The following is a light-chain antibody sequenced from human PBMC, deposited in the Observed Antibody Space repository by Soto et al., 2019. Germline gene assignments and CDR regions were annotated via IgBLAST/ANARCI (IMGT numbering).Light chain of an antibody. CDR3: QQLNFFPII. J-gene: IGKJ5*01. Sequence: DIQLTQSPSFLSASAGDRVTITCRASQGISSFLAWYQQKPGRAPKLLIYAASTLQSGVPSRFSGSGSGTEFTLTITSLQPEDFATYYCQQLNFFPIIFGQGTRLEIK. CDR1: QGISSF. CDR2: AAS. V-gene: IGKV1-9*01.